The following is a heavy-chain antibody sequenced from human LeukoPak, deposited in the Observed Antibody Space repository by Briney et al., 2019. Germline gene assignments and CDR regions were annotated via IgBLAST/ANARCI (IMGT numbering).Heavy chain of an antibody. D-gene: IGHD5-18*01. V-gene: IGHV3-11*01. CDR2: ISSRGSTI. CDR1: GFTFSNAY. CDR3: ARHDTAMATDYGMDV. J-gene: IGHJ6*02. Sequence: PGGSLRLSRAASGFTFSNAYMNWVRQAPGKGLEWVSYISSRGSTIYYADSVKGRFTISRDNAKNSLYLQMNSLRAEDTAVYYCARHDTAMATDYGMDVWGQGTTVTVSS.